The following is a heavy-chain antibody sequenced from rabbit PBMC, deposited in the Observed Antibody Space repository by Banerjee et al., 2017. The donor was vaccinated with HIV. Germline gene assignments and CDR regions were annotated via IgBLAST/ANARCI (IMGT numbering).Heavy chain of an antibody. Sequence: QLKETGGGLVQPGGSLTLSCKASGFDFSSYYMSWVRQDPGKELEGIGSIGAGKGSTDDATWVNGRFTSSSDNAQNTVDLQMNSLTAADTATYFCARERFYSGYAGYGYGGGIIVLWGQGTLVTVS. CDR1: GFDFSSYY. CDR2: IGAGKGST. J-gene: IGHJ3*01. CDR3: ARERFYSGYAGYGYGGGIIVL. D-gene: IGHD6-1*01. V-gene: IGHV1S7*01.